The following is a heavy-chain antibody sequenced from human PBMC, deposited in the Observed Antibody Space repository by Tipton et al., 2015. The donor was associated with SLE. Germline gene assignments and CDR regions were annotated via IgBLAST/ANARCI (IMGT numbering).Heavy chain of an antibody. V-gene: IGHV4-61*02. CDR1: GGSISSGTYY. CDR2: IYTSGSA. Sequence: TLSLTCTVSGGSISSGTYYWSWIRQPAGKGLEWIGRIYTSGSANYNPSLKGRVTISVDTSKNQFSLKLSSVTAADTAVYYCARSHCSSPSCYSHYYMDVWGKGTTVTVSS. CDR3: ARSHCSSPSCYSHYYMDV. D-gene: IGHD2-2*02. J-gene: IGHJ6*03.